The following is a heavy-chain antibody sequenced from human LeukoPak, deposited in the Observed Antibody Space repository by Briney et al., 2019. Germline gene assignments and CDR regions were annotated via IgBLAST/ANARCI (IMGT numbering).Heavy chain of an antibody. CDR1: GFTFSSFA. CDR3: AISIEDSNWFDP. V-gene: IGHV4-31*02. Sequence: LRLSCAASGFTFSSFAMSWVRQAPGKGLEWIGYIYYSGSTYYNPSLKSRVTISVDTSKNQFSLKLSSVTAADTAVYYCAISIEDSNWFDPWGQGTLVTVSS. D-gene: IGHD2-15*01. J-gene: IGHJ5*02. CDR2: IYYSGST.